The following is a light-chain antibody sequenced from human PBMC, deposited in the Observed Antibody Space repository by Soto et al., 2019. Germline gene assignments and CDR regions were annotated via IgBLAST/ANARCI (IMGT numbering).Light chain of an antibody. CDR2: AAS. V-gene: IGKV1-9*01. CDR3: QQLNSYPAIT. Sequence: IQLTQSPSSLSASVGDRVTITCRASQGISSYLAWYQQKPGKAPKLLIYAASTLQSGVPSRFSGSGSGTDFTLTISSLQPEDFATDYCQQLNSYPAITFGPGTRLEMK. CDR1: QGISSY. J-gene: IGKJ5*01.